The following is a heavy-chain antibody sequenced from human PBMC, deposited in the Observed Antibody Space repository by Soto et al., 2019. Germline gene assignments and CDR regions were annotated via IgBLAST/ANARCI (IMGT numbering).Heavy chain of an antibody. J-gene: IGHJ4*02. V-gene: IGHV3-23*01. D-gene: IGHD2-21*02. CDR1: GFIFSSYA. Sequence: EVQLLESGGGSVHPGGSLRLSCAASGFIFSSYAMVWVRQAPGKGLEWVSGISGSGVATHYADSVKGRFTIARDNSKNMMYLQMNNLRAEDTAVYYCAKGGAYCYGDCSPAYCGQGTLVTVSS. CDR3: AKGGAYCYGDCSPAY. CDR2: ISGSGVAT.